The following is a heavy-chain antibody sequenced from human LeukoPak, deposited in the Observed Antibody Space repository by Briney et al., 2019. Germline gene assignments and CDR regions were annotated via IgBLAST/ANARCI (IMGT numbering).Heavy chain of an antibody. CDR3: ARGIIDYYGSGSKPNWFDP. D-gene: IGHD3-10*01. CDR1: GGSISSGGYS. Sequence: SQTLSLTCAVSGGSISSGGYSWSWIRQPPGTGLEWIGYIYHSGSTCYNPSLKSRVTISVDRSKNQFSLKLSSVTAADTAVYYCARGIIDYYGSGSKPNWFDPWGQGTLVTVSS. CDR2: IYHSGST. J-gene: IGHJ5*02. V-gene: IGHV4-30-2*01.